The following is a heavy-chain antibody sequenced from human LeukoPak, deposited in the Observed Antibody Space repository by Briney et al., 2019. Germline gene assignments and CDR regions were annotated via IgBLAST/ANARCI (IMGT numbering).Heavy chain of an antibody. CDR1: GYTYTNYG. Sequence: ASVTVSYKASGYTYTNYGISWVRQAPGQGLEWMSWISANNGETRYAQNFQCRVTMTTDTSTTTAYMELRSLRSDDTAVYYCARVPPSAHQVFSSHYWGQGTQVTVSS. CDR2: ISANNGET. D-gene: IGHD1-14*01. V-gene: IGHV1-18*04. J-gene: IGHJ4*02. CDR3: ARVPPSAHQVFSSHY.